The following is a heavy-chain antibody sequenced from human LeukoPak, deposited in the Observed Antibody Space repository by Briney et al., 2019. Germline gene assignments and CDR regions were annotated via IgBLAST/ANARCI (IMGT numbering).Heavy chain of an antibody. D-gene: IGHD6-19*01. CDR3: AHRRSSSGWYVDY. CDR2: IYWNDDK. CDR1: GGSISSYYW. J-gene: IGHJ4*02. V-gene: IGHV2-5*01. Sequence: TLSLTCTVSGGSISSYYWSWIRQPPGKALEWLALIYWNDDKRCSPSLKSRLTITKDTSKNQVVLTMTNMDPVDTATYYCAHRRSSSGWYVDYWGQGTLVTVSS.